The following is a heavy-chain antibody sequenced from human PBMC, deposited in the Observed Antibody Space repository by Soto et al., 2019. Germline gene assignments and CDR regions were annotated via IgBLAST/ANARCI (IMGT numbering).Heavy chain of an antibody. D-gene: IGHD2-2*01. CDR1: GFTFSNYA. Sequence: HPGGSLRLSCAASGFTFSNYAMSWVRQAPGKGLEWVSGISGSGATTSYADSVKGRFTISRDNSKNTLYLQMNSLRAEDTAVYYCASIVLVPAAMFDYWGQGTLVTVSS. V-gene: IGHV3-23*01. J-gene: IGHJ4*02. CDR2: ISGSGATT. CDR3: ASIVLVPAAMFDY.